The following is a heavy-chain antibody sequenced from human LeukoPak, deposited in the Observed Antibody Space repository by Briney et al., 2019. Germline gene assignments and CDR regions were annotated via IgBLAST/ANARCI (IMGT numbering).Heavy chain of an antibody. CDR3: ARHDSSGYYLNGMDV. D-gene: IGHD3-22*01. J-gene: IGHJ6*02. CDR1: GFTFSSYS. Sequence: GGSLRLSCAASGFTFSSYSMNWVRQAPGKGLEWVSSISSSSSYIYYADSVKGRSTISRDNAKNSLYLQMNSLRAEDTAVYYCARHDSSGYYLNGMDVWGQGTTVTVSS. V-gene: IGHV3-21*01. CDR2: ISSSSSYI.